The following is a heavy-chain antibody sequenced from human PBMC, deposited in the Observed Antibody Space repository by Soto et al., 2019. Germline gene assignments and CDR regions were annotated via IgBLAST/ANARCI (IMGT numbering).Heavy chain of an antibody. Sequence: SVKVSCKASGGTFSSYAISWVRQAPGQGLEWMGGIIPIFGTANYAQKFQGRVTITADESTSTAYMELSSLRSEDTAVYYCARSLWFGAPFDYWGQGTPVPVSS. D-gene: IGHD3-10*01. CDR3: ARSLWFGAPFDY. CDR1: GGTFSSYA. V-gene: IGHV1-69*13. J-gene: IGHJ4*02. CDR2: IIPIFGTA.